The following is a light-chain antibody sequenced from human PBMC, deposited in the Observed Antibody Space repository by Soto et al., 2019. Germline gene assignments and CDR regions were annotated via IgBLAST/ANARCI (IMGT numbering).Light chain of an antibody. CDR1: QSISTR. Sequence: DIQMTQSPSTLSASEGDRVTITCRASQSISTRLAWYQQKPGKAPKVVISRASNLESGVPSTFSGSGSGTEFTLTISSLQPDDSATYYCQQSNTYPYTFGQGTKLEIK. CDR2: RAS. V-gene: IGKV1-5*03. CDR3: QQSNTYPYT. J-gene: IGKJ2*01.